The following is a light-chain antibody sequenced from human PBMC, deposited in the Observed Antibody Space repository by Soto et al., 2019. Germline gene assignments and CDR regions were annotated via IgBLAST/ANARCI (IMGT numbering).Light chain of an antibody. CDR2: LGS. V-gene: IGKV2-28*01. CDR3: MQALQTPWT. J-gene: IGKJ1*01. CDR1: QSLLHLNGYNS. Sequence: DIVMTQSPLSLPVTPGEPASISCRSSQSLLHLNGYNSLDWYLQKPGQSPQLLIYLGSNRASGVPDRFSGSGSGTNFTLKISRVEAEDVGVYYCMQALQTPWTFGQGIKV.